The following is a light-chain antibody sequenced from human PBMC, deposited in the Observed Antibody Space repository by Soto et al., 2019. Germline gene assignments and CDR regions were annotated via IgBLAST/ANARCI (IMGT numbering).Light chain of an antibody. CDR3: QQRSSWPLS. J-gene: IGKJ5*01. CDR1: QSVSSY. V-gene: IGKV3-11*01. Sequence: IVLIRCPGTMYLSPGERETIYCRASQSVSSYLGWYQQKPGQAPRLLIYDTSNRATGIPARFSGSGSGTDFTLTISSLEPEDFAIYYCQQRSSWPLSFGQGTRLEIK. CDR2: DTS.